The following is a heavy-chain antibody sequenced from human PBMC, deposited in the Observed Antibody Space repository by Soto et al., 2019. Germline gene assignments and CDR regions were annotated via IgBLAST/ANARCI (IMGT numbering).Heavy chain of an antibody. V-gene: IGHV6-1*01. CDR1: ADSVSSNSAA. D-gene: IGHD4-17*01. Sequence: SQTLSLTCAISADSVSSNSAAWNWIRQSPSRGLEWLGRTYYRSKWYNDYAVSGESRLTINPDTSKNQFSLQLNAVTPEVTAVYYCARDRLRWSYYYYGMDVWGQGTGVTVSS. CDR3: ARDRLRWSYYYYGMDV. CDR2: TYYRSKWYN. J-gene: IGHJ6*02.